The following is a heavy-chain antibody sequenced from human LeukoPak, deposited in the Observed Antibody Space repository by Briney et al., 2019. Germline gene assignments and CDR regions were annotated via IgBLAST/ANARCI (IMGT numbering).Heavy chain of an antibody. J-gene: IGHJ2*01. CDR2: IYTSGGT. CDR3: ARGELQHLGYFDL. CDR1: GGSISSYF. Sequence: SETLSLTCTVSGGSISSYFWSWMRQPAGKGLEWIGRIYTSGGTTYNPSLKSRVTISVDTSKNQFALNLKSVTAADTAVYYRARGELQHLGYFDLWGRGSLVTVSS. D-gene: IGHD3-10*01. V-gene: IGHV4-4*07.